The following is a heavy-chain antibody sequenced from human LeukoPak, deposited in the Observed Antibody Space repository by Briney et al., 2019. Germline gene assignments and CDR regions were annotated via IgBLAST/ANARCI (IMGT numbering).Heavy chain of an antibody. CDR1: GGSCDDYY. V-gene: IGHV4-34*01. CDR3: ARGRDRSKAGDH. D-gene: IGHD5-24*01. CDR2: IHPSGIF. Sequence: PSETLSLTCAVYGGSCDDYYCSWLRQAPGKGLEWIGEIHPSGIFYYNSSLLSRVTISIDTSKSQFSLRLTSVTAADTAFYYCARGRDRSKAGDHWGQGSLVTVSS. J-gene: IGHJ4*02.